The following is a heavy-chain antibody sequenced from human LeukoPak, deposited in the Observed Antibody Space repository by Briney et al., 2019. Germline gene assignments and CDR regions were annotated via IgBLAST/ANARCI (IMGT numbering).Heavy chain of an antibody. CDR2: IIPILGIA. CDR3: AREKTGTKYYFDY. Sequence: ASVKVSCKASGGTFSSYTISWVRRAPGQGLEWMGRIIPILGIANYAQKFQGRVTITADKSTSTAYMELSSLRSEDTAVYYCAREKTGTKYYFDYWGQGTLVTVSS. CDR1: GGTFSSYT. V-gene: IGHV1-69*04. D-gene: IGHD1-7*01. J-gene: IGHJ4*02.